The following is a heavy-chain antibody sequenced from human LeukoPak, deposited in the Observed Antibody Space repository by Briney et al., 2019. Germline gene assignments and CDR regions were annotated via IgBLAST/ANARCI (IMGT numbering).Heavy chain of an antibody. J-gene: IGHJ4*02. V-gene: IGHV1-2*02. CDR2: INPNSGGT. CDR1: AYTFTDYY. CDR3: ARGGIQVWLPLDY. Sequence: GASVKVSCEASAYTFTDYYIHWVRPAPGQGLEWMGWINPNSGGTISAQKFQGRVTMTRDTSVSTSYMELGRLSSDDTAIYYCARGGIQVWLPLDYWSQGTLVTVSS. D-gene: IGHD5-18*01.